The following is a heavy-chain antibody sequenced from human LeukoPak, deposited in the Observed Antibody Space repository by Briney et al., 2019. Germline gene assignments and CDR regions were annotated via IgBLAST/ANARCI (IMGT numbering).Heavy chain of an antibody. CDR1: GFIFSSDE. CDR2: ISSSGSTI. J-gene: IGHJ4*02. D-gene: IGHD3-10*01. V-gene: IGHV3-48*03. Sequence: GGSLRLSCAASGFIFSSDEMNWVRQAPGKGLEWLSYISSSGSTIYYADSVKGRFTISRDNAKNSLYLQMNSLRAEDTAVYYCARAPYYYYDSGSGTRVTGNPDYWGQGTLVTVSS. CDR3: ARAPYYYYDSGSGTRVTGNPDY.